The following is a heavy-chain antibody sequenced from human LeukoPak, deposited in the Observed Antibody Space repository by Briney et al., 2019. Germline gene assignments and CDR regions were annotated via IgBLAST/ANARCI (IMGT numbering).Heavy chain of an antibody. CDR2: MNPNSGNT. J-gene: IGHJ4*02. Sequence: ASVKVSCKASGYTFTSYDINWVRQATGQVLEWMGWMNPNSGNTGYAQKFQGRVTMTRNTSISTAYMELSSLRSEDTAVYYCARRLATYYDFWSGYYTDYFDYWGQGTLVTVSS. D-gene: IGHD3-3*01. V-gene: IGHV1-8*01. CDR1: GYTFTSYD. CDR3: ARRLATYYDFWSGYYTDYFDY.